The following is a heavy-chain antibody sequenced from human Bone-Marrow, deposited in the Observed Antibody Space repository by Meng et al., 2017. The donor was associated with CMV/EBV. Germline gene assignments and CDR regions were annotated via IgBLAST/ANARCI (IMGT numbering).Heavy chain of an antibody. J-gene: IGHJ4*02. V-gene: IGHV3-21*01. D-gene: IGHD2/OR15-2a*01. CDR3: ARDQFYSMDY. CDR1: GFTFSSYW. Sequence: GESLKISCAASGFTFSSYWMSWVRQAPGKGLEWVSSISSSSSYIYYADSVKGRFTISRDNAKNSLYLQMNSLRAEDTAVYYCARDQFYSMDYWGQGTLVTVSS. CDR2: ISSSSSYI.